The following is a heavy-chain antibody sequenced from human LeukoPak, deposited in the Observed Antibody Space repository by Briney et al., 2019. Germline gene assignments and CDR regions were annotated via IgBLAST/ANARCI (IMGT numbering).Heavy chain of an antibody. CDR3: ARGGYYDFWSGRDYGMDV. V-gene: IGHV3-13*01. CDR1: GFTFSSYD. D-gene: IGHD3-3*01. CDR2: IGTAGDT. Sequence: GGSLRLSCAASGFTFSSYDMHWVRQATGKGLEWVSGIGTAGDTYYPGSVKGRFTISRENDKNSLYLQMNSLRAGDTAVYYCARGGYYDFWSGRDYGMDVWGQGSTVTVSS. J-gene: IGHJ6*02.